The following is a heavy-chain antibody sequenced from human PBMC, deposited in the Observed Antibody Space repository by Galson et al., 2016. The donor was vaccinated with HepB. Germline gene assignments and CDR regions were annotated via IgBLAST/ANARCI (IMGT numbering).Heavy chain of an antibody. CDR3: AHRRCYSSGCHRFDY. CDR1: GFSLSTSGVG. CDR2: IYWDDDK. Sequence: PALVKPTQTLTLTCTFSGFSLSTSGVGVGWIRQPPGKALEWLALIYWDDDKRYSPSLRSRLTITKGTSKNQVVLTMTNMDPVDTATYYCAHRRCYSSGCHRFDYWGQGTLVTVSS. D-gene: IGHD6-19*01. J-gene: IGHJ4*02. V-gene: IGHV2-5*02.